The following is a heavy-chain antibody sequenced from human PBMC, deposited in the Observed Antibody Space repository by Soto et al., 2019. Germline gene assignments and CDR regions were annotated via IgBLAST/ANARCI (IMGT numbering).Heavy chain of an antibody. J-gene: IGHJ3*02. D-gene: IGHD5-12*01. CDR3: ARDEEMATNRAFDI. V-gene: IGHV1-69*08. CDR1: GGTFSSYT. Sequence: QVQLVQSGAEVKKRGSSVKVSCKASGGTFSSYTISWVRQAPGQGHEWMGRIIPILGIANYAQKFQGRVTITADKSTSTADMELSILRSEDTAVYYCARDEEMATNRAFDIWGQGTMVTVSS. CDR2: IIPILGIA.